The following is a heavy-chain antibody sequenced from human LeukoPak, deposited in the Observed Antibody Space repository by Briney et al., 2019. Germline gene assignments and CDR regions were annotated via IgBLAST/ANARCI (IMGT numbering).Heavy chain of an antibody. J-gene: IGHJ6*04. CDR2: IIPIFGTA. V-gene: IGHV1-69*01. CDR1: GGTFSSYA. Sequence: SVKVSCKASGGTFSSYAISWVRQAPGQGLEWMGGIIPIFGTANYAQKFQGRVTITADESTSTAYMELSSLRSEDAAVYYCARVQRDQNYYYYGMDVWGKGSTVTVSS. CDR3: ARVQRDQNYYYYGMDV.